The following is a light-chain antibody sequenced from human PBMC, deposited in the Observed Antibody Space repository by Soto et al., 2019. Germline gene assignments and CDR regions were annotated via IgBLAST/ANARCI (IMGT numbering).Light chain of an antibody. CDR3: QSYDSSLSGWV. CDR2: LND. CDR1: SSNIGAGYD. Sequence: QSALTQPPSVSGAPGQRVTISCSGSSSNIGAGYDVHWYQQFPGTAPKLVIYLNDNRPSGVPDRFSGSKSGTSASLAITGLQAEDEADYYCQSYDSSLSGWVFGGGTQLTVL. V-gene: IGLV1-40*01. J-gene: IGLJ3*02.